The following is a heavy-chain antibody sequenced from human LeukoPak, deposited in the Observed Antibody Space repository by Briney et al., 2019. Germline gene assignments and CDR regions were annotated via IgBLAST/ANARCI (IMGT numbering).Heavy chain of an antibody. Sequence: PGRSLRLSCAASGFTFSSYGMHWVRQAPGKGLEWVAVIWYDGSNKYYADSVKGRFTISRDNSKNTLYLQMNSLRAEDTAVYYRAKDRGSYDTALGFDYWGQGTLVTVSS. CDR3: AKDRGSYDTALGFDY. V-gene: IGHV3-33*06. J-gene: IGHJ4*02. CDR2: IWYDGSNK. CDR1: GFTFSSYG. D-gene: IGHD3-22*01.